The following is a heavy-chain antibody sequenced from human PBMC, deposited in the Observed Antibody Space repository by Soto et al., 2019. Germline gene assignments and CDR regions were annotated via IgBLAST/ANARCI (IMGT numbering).Heavy chain of an antibody. D-gene: IGHD5-12*01. Sequence: GESLKISCKASGYTFTSYDINWVRQATGQGLEWMGWMNPNSGNTGYAQKFQGRVTMTRNTSISTAYMELSSLRSEDTAVYYCARMYSGYETTYYYYYGMDVWGQGTTVTVSS. CDR1: GYTFTSYD. CDR2: MNPNSGNT. CDR3: ARMYSGYETTYYYYYGMDV. V-gene: IGHV1-8*01. J-gene: IGHJ6*02.